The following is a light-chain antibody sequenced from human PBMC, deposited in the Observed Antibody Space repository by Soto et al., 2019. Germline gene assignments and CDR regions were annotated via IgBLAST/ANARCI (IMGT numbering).Light chain of an antibody. CDR1: SSDVGGYNY. J-gene: IGLJ1*01. CDR2: EVN. Sequence: QSVLTQPPSASGSPGQSVAISCTGTSSDVGGYNYVSWYQQHPGKAPKLMIFEVNKRPSGVPDRFSGSKSGNTASLTVSGVQAEDDADYYCSSYAGSSNVFGTGTKLTVL. V-gene: IGLV2-8*01. CDR3: SSYAGSSNV.